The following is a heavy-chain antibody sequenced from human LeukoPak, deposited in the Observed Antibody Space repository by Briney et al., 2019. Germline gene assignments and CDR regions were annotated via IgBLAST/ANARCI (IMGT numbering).Heavy chain of an antibody. CDR1: GGPISSYY. CDR3: ARHLRSPPRYCYYGMDV. Sequence: SDTLSLTCTVWGGPISSYYWMWIRQPPAKGLEWMGDIYYRGSTNYHPSLTSRVTISVDTSKNKFSLKLSSVTAADTAVYYCARHLRSPPRYCYYGMDVWGQGTPVTVSS. D-gene: IGHD6-13*01. J-gene: IGHJ6*02. CDR2: IYYRGST. V-gene: IGHV4-59*08.